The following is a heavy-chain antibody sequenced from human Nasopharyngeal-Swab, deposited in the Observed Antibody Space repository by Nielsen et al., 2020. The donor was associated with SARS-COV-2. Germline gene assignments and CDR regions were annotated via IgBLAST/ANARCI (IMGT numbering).Heavy chain of an antibody. CDR1: GVTFSSYG. CDR3: AREGDIVVVTALDY. J-gene: IGHJ4*02. D-gene: IGHD2-21*02. Sequence: GESLKSSGAASGVTFSSYGMHWGRQAPGKGLEWVAVISYDGSNKYYADSVKGRFTISRDNSKNTLYLQMNSLRAEDTAVYYCAREGDIVVVTALDYWGQGTLVTVSS. CDR2: ISYDGSNK. V-gene: IGHV3-30*03.